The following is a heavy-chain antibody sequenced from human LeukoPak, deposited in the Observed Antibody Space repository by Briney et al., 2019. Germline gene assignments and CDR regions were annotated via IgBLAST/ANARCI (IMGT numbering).Heavy chain of an antibody. V-gene: IGHV3-23*01. CDR2: ISGSGGST. CDR3: ANNIVATMGPVH. J-gene: IGHJ4*02. CDR1: GFTFSIYW. Sequence: GGSLRLSCAASGFTFSIYWMSWVRQAPGKGLEWVSAISGSGGSTYYADSVKGRFTISRDNSKNTLYLQMNSLRAEDTAVYYCANNIVATMGPVHWGQGTLVTVSS. D-gene: IGHD5-12*01.